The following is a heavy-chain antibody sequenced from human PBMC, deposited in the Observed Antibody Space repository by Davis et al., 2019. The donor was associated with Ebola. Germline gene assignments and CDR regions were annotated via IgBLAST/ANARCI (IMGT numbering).Heavy chain of an antibody. CDR2: INQDGSEE. V-gene: IGHV3-7*03. J-gene: IGHJ1*01. Sequence: GGSLRLSCPVSGFTFSNFWLTWVRQAPGKGLEWVANINQDGSEENYVDSVRGRFTISRDNTQNTLYLQMNSLRVDDTAVYYCARDQQLFFWGQGTLVTVSS. D-gene: IGHD1-1*01. CDR1: GFTFSNFW. CDR3: ARDQQLFF.